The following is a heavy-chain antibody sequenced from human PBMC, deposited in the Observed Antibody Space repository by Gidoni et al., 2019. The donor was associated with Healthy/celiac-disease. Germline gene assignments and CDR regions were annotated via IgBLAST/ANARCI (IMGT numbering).Heavy chain of an antibody. CDR2: INHSGGT. CDR3: AGGGRARGSDCYRTKKGWCDP. V-gene: IGHV4-34*01. CDR1: GGSFSGYY. D-gene: IGHD3-10*01. Sequence: QVQLQQWGAGLLKPSETLSLTCAVYGGSFSGYYWSWIRQPPGKGLEWIGEINHSGGTNYNPSLKSRVTISVDPSMNRFSLKLGAVTAADSAVYFCAGGGRARGSDCYRTKKGWCDPWGQGTLVTVSS. J-gene: IGHJ5*02.